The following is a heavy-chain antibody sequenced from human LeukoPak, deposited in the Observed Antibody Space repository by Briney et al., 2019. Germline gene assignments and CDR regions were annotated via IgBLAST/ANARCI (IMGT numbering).Heavy chain of an antibody. CDR3: ARASAAGVPD. Sequence: ASVKVSCKASGYTFTGYYMHWVRQAPGQGLEWMGRIIPIFGTANYAQKFQGRVTITTDESTSTAYMELSSLRSEDTAVYYCARASAAGVPDWGQGTLVTVSS. CDR2: IIPIFGTA. CDR1: GYTFTGYY. D-gene: IGHD6-19*01. V-gene: IGHV1-69*05. J-gene: IGHJ4*02.